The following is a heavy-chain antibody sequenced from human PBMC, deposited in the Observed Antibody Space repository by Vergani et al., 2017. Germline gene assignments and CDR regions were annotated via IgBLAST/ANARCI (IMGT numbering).Heavy chain of an antibody. CDR3: AKDPHSSGWYGWWFDP. CDR2: ISGSGGST. D-gene: IGHD6-19*01. J-gene: IGHJ5*02. Sequence: EVQLLESGGGLVQPGGSLRLSCAASGFTFSSYDMSWVLQAPGKGLEWVSAISGSGGSTYYADSVKGRFTISRDNSKNTLYLQMNSLRAEDTAVYYCAKDPHSSGWYGWWFDPWGQGTLVTVSS. CDR1: GFTFSSYD. V-gene: IGHV3-23*01.